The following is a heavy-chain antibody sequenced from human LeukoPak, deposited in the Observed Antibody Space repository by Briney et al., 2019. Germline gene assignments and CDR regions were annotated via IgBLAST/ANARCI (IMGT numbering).Heavy chain of an antibody. V-gene: IGHV4-38-2*01. CDR1: GYSISSGYY. D-gene: IGHD1-1*01. Sequence: PSETLSLTCAVSGYSISSGYYWGWIRQPPGKGLEWIGSIYHSGSTYYNPSLKSRVTISVDTSRNQFSLKLSSVTAADTAVYYCARSSHVYNHIDYWGQGTLVTVSS. CDR3: ARSSHVYNHIDY. CDR2: IYHSGST. J-gene: IGHJ4*02.